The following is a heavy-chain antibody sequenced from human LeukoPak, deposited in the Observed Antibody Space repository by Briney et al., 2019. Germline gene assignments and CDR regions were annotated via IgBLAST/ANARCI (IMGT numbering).Heavy chain of an antibody. J-gene: IGHJ5*02. CDR1: GGSISSGGYY. CDR3: ARVGVPAMDWLMDP. V-gene: IGHV4-31*03. D-gene: IGHD2-2*01. CDR2: IYYSGST. Sequence: SQTLSLTCTVSGGSISSGGYYWSWIRQHPGKGLEWIGYIYYSGSTYYNPSLKSRVTISVDTSKNQFSLKLSSVTAADTAVYYCARVGVPAMDWLMDPWGQGTLVTVSS.